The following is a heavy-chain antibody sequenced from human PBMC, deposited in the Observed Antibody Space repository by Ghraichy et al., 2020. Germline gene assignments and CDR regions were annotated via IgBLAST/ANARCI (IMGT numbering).Heavy chain of an antibody. CDR3: ASLIAASDHWYFHL. CDR2: IFYSGTT. D-gene: IGHD6-6*01. CDR1: GGSISNSYYY. J-gene: IGHJ2*01. V-gene: IGHV4-39*07. Sequence: ETLSLTCTVSGGSISNSYYYWGWIRQPPGKGLEWIGNIFYSGTTYYNPSLRGRVAVSVDTSKNQFSLKLSSVTAADTALYYCASLIAASDHWYFHLWGRGTLVTVSS.